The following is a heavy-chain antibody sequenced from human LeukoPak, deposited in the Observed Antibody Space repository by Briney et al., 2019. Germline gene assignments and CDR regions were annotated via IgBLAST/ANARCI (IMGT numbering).Heavy chain of an antibody. V-gene: IGHV1-24*01. J-gene: IGHJ4*02. Sequence: EASVKVSCKVSGYTLTELSMHWVRQAPGKGLEWMGGFDPEDGESIYAQKFQGRVTMTEDTSTDTAYMELSSLGSEDTAVYYCATARITFGGVIVMPFDYWGQGTLVTVSS. CDR1: GYTLTELS. CDR2: FDPEDGES. CDR3: ATARITFGGVIVMPFDY. D-gene: IGHD3-16*02.